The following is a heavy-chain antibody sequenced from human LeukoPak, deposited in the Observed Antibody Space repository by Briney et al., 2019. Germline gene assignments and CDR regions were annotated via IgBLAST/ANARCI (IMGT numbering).Heavy chain of an antibody. D-gene: IGHD6-13*01. V-gene: IGHV5-51*01. CDR3: ARFALTSSLDY. CDR1: GDRLTNNW. CDR2: IYPGNSDT. J-gene: IGHJ4*02. Sequence: GESLKISCKISGDRLTNNWIGWVRQVPGKGLEWMGLIYPGNSDTRYSPLFQGQVTLSVDRSISTAYLHWSGLKASDTAIYFCARFALTSSLDYWGQGTPVTVSS.